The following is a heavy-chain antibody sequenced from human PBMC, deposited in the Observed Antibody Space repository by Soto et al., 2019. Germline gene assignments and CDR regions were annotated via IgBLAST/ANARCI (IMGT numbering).Heavy chain of an antibody. Sequence: SATGSLTCGFSGCYFTSNNWWTWIRQPPGQGLEWIGEIYRTGSTYYNPSFESRVAISLDTSKSQFSLNVTSVTAADTAVYFCARGRYCLTGRCFPNWFDSWGQGTLVTVSS. CDR2: IYRTGST. J-gene: IGHJ5*01. D-gene: IGHD2-15*01. V-gene: IGHV4-4*02. CDR1: GCYFTSNNW. CDR3: ARGRYCLTGRCFPNWFDS.